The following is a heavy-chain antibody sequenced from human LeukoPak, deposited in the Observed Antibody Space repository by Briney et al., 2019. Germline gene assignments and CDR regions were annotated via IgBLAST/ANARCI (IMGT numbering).Heavy chain of an antibody. V-gene: IGHV3-64*01. Sequence: PGGSLGLSCAASGSPFSSYAMHWVRQAPGKGLEYVSAISSNGGSTSYANSVKGRFTISRDNSKNTLYLQMGSLRAEDMAVYYCARSSIVVVSILDYWGQGTLVTVSS. D-gene: IGHD2-2*01. CDR1: GSPFSSYA. J-gene: IGHJ4*02. CDR2: ISSNGGST. CDR3: ARSSIVVVSILDY.